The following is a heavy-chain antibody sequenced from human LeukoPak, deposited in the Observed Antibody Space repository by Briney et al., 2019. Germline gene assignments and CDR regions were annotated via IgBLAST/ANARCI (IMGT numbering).Heavy chain of an antibody. CDR2: INHSGST. V-gene: IGHV4-34*01. D-gene: IGHD6-6*01. Sequence: SETLSLTCAVYGGSFSGYYWSWNRQPPGKGLEWIGEINHSGSTNYNPSLKSRVTISVDTSKNQFSLKLSSVTAADTAVYYCARGLGIAAPRYWGQGTLVTVSS. CDR1: GGSFSGYY. CDR3: ARGLGIAAPRY. J-gene: IGHJ4*02.